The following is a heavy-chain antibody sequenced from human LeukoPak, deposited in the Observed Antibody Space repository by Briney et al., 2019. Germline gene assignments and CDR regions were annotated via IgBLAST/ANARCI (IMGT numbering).Heavy chain of an antibody. J-gene: IGHJ3*02. CDR2: ITSSGNAV. V-gene: IGHV3-11*01. CDR3: ARALNDAFDI. Sequence: GGSLRLSCAASGFTFSDYYMTWIRQAPGKGVEYTSYITSSGNAVYYADSVKGRFSISRDNARNSLYLQINSLRAEDTAVYYCARALNDAFDIWGQGTMVTVSS. CDR1: GFTFSDYY.